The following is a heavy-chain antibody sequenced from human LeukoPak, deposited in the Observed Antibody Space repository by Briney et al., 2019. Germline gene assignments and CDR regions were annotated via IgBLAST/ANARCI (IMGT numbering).Heavy chain of an antibody. CDR3: ARSDIWGSYRFLDY. D-gene: IGHD3-16*02. Sequence: SQTLSLTCTVSGGSISSGSYYWSWIRQPAGKGLEWIGRIYTSGSTNYNPSLKSRVTISVDTSKNQFSLKLSSVTAADTAVYYCARSDIWGSYRFLDYWGQGALVTVSS. CDR1: GGSISSGSYY. V-gene: IGHV4-61*02. J-gene: IGHJ4*02. CDR2: IYTSGST.